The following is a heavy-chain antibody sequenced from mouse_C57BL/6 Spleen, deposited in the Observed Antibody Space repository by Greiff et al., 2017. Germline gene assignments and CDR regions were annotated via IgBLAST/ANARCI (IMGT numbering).Heavy chain of an antibody. CDR1: GYTFTAYY. V-gene: IGHV1-19*01. Sequence: EVQLQHSGPVLVKPGASVKMSCKASGYTFTAYYMNWVKQSHGKSLEWIGVINPYNGGTSYNQKVKSKATVTVDKSSSTAYLELNSLTSEDSAVYYCARGDYGSSPWFAYWGQGTLGTVSA. CDR2: INPYNGGT. CDR3: ARGDYGSSPWFAY. J-gene: IGHJ3*01. D-gene: IGHD1-1*01.